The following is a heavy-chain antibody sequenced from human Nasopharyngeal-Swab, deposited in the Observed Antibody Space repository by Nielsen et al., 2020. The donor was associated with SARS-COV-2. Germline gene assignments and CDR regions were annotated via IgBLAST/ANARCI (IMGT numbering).Heavy chain of an antibody. J-gene: IGHJ4*02. D-gene: IGHD1-1*01. CDR2: IRSKAYGGTT. CDR3: TRYLATGTTNFDY. V-gene: IGHV3-49*03. Sequence: GESLKISCTASGFTFGDYAMSWFRQAPGKGLEWVGFIRSKAYGGTTEYAASVKGGFTISRDDSKSIAYLQMNSLKTEDTAVYYCTRYLATGTTNFDYWGQGTLVTVSS. CDR1: GFTFGDYA.